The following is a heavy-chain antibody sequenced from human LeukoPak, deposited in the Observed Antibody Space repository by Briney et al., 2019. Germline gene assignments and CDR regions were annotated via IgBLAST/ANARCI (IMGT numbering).Heavy chain of an antibody. CDR3: TTSWPKVREGDQ. Sequence: GGSLRLSCAASGFTFSHYAMRWVRQAPGKGLEWLSEIGGGGDGAYHADSVKGRFTISRDNSKNTLYLQMNSLRAEDTAVYHCTTSWPKVREGDQWGQGTLVTVSS. D-gene: IGHD3-10*01. CDR1: GFTFSHYA. V-gene: IGHV3-23*01. CDR2: IGGGGDGA. J-gene: IGHJ4*02.